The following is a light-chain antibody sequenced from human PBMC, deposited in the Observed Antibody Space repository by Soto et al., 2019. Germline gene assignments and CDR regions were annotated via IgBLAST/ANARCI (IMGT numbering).Light chain of an antibody. V-gene: IGKV3-15*01. J-gene: IGKJ1*01. CDR1: QSVSSN. CDR3: QQYNNWPLTWT. CDR2: GAS. Sequence: EVVLTQSPATLSLSPGEGATLSCRASQSVSSNLAWYQQKPGQAPRLLIYGASTRATGIPARFSGSGSGTEFTLTISSLQSEDFAVYYCQQYNNWPLTWTFGQGTKVDI.